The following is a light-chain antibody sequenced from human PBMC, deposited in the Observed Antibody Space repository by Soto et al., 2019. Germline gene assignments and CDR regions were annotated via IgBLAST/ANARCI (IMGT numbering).Light chain of an antibody. V-gene: IGKV1-5*03. Sequence: DNPMTPSPFPPSASVGDKITLPFPASQSISSWWAWYQQKPGKAPNLFIYKASTLESGVPSRFSGSGSGTEFTLTISSLQPDDFATYYCQQYNSYPYTFGKGTKVDIK. CDR1: QSISSW. CDR3: QQYNSYPYT. J-gene: IGKJ2*01. CDR2: KAS.